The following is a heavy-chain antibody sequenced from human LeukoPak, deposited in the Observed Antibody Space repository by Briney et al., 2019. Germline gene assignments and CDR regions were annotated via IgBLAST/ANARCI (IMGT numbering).Heavy chain of an antibody. CDR3: ARFPRKGSYYGGFDY. Sequence: PSQTLSLTCTVSGGSISSGDYYWSWIRQPPGKGLEWIGYIYYSGSTYYNPSLKSRVTISVDTSKNQFSLKLSSVTAADTAVYYCARFPRKGSYYGGFDYWGQGTLVTVSS. CDR1: GGSISSGDYY. D-gene: IGHD3-10*01. CDR2: IYYSGST. J-gene: IGHJ4*02. V-gene: IGHV4-30-4*01.